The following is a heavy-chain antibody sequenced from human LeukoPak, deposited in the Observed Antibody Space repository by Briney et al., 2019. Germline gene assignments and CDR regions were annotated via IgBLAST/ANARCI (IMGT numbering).Heavy chain of an antibody. CDR1: GGSISSSSYY. CDR3: ARGQPRGVYDFWSGPSQNWFDP. J-gene: IGHJ5*02. CDR2: TYYSGST. Sequence: SETLSLTCTVSGGSISSSSYYWGWIRQPPGKGLEWIGSTYYSGSTYYNPSLKSRVTISVDTSKNQFSLKLSSVTAADTAVYYCARGQPRGVYDFWSGPSQNWFDPWGQGTLVTVSS. V-gene: IGHV4-39*07. D-gene: IGHD3-3*01.